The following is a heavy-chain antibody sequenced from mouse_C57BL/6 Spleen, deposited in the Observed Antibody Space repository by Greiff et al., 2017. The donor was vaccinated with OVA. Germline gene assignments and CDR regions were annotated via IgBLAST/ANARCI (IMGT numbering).Heavy chain of an antibody. Sequence: VQLKESGGDLVKPGGSLKLSCAASGFTFSSYGMSWVRQTPVKRLEWVATISSGGSYTYYPDSVKGRFTISRDNAKNTLYLQMSSLKSEDTAMYYCARRGTTVVANFDYWGQGTTLTVSS. D-gene: IGHD1-1*01. V-gene: IGHV5-6*01. CDR2: ISSGGSYT. CDR3: ARRGTTVVANFDY. CDR1: GFTFSSYG. J-gene: IGHJ2*01.